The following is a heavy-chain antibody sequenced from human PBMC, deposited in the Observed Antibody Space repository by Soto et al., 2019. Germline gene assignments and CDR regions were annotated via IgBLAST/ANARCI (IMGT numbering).Heavy chain of an antibody. CDR2: IYWDDDK. J-gene: IGHJ5*02. D-gene: IGHD2-2*01. V-gene: IGHV2-5*02. CDR3: AGTRCISTSCSNWFDP. Sequence: QITLKESGPPLVKPTQTLTLTCTFSGFSLSTSGVGVGWIRQPPGKALEWLALIYWDDDKRYSPSLKSRLTITKDTSKNQVVLTMTNMDPVDTATYYCAGTRCISTSCSNWFDPWGQGTLVTVSS. CDR1: GFSLSTSGVG.